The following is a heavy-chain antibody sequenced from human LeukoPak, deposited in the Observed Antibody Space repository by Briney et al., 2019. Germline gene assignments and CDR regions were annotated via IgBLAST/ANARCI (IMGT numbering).Heavy chain of an antibody. CDR2: IIPILGIA. V-gene: IGHV1-69*04. D-gene: IGHD6-13*01. CDR3: AGEEGIAAAAAIYYYGMDF. J-gene: IGHJ6*02. Sequence: SVKVSCKASGGTFSSYAISWVRQAPGQGLEWMGRIIPILGIANYAQKFQGRVTITADKSTSTAYMELSSLRSEDTAVYYCAGEEGIAAAAAIYYYGMDFWGQGTTVTVSS. CDR1: GGTFSSYA.